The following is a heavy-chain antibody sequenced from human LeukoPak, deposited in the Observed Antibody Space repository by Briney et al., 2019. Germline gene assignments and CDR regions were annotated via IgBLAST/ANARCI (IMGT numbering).Heavy chain of an antibody. D-gene: IGHD4-17*01. CDR3: AREGPYGDGAFDI. J-gene: IGHJ3*02. CDR2: IIPIFGTA. CDR1: GGTFSSYA. V-gene: IGHV1-69*05. Sequence: LRASVKVSCKASGGTFSSYAISWVRQAPGQGLEWMGGIIPIFGTANYAQKFQGRVTITTDESTSTAYMELSSLRSEDTAVYYCAREGPYGDGAFDIWGQGTMVTVSS.